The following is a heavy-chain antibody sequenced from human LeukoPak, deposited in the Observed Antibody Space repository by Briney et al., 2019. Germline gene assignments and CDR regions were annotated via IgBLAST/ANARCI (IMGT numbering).Heavy chain of an antibody. Sequence: PGGSLRLSCAASGFTFSSYAMSWVRQAPGEGLEWVSVISGSGGSTYYADSVKGRFTISRDNSKNTLYLQMNSLRAEDTAVYYCARSPDGFDYWGQGTLVTVSS. CDR3: ARSPDGFDY. CDR1: GFTFSSYA. J-gene: IGHJ4*02. CDR2: ISGSGGST. V-gene: IGHV3-23*01.